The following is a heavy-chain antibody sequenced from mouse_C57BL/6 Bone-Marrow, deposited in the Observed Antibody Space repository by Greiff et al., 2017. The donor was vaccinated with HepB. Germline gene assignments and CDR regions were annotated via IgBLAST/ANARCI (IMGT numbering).Heavy chain of an antibody. CDR1: GFSLTSYG. CDR2: IWSGGST. J-gene: IGHJ3*01. Sequence: VQLQQSGPGLVQPSQSLSITCTVSGFSLTSYGVHWVRQSPGKGLEWLGVIWSGGSTDYNAAFISRLSISKDNSKSQVFFKRNSLQADDTAIYYCARKPHYYGSGGFAYWGQGTLVTVSA. V-gene: IGHV2-2*01. CDR3: ARKPHYYGSGGFAY. D-gene: IGHD1-1*01.